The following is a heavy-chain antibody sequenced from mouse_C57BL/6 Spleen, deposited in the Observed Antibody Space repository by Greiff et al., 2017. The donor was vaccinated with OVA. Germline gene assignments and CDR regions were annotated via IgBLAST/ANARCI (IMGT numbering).Heavy chain of an antibody. V-gene: IGHV1-54*01. CDR3: ARSPDYYAMDY. J-gene: IGHJ4*01. CDR1: GYAFTNYL. CDR2: INPGSGGT. Sequence: VKLMESGAELVRPGTSVKVSCKASGYAFTNYLIEWVKQRPGQGLEWIGVINPGSGGTNYNEKFKGKATLTADKSSSTAYMQLSSLTSEDSAVYFCARSPDYYAMDYWGQGTSVTVSS.